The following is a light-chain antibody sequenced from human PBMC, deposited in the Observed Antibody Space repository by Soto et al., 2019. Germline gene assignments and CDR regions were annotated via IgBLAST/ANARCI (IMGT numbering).Light chain of an antibody. Sequence: QSALTQPASVSGSPGQSITISCTGTSSDVGGYNYVSWYQQHPGKAPKLMIYDVSNRPSGVSNRFSGSKSGNTASLTISGLQAEDAADYYCSSYTSSSPFAVGGGTQLTVL. CDR3: SSYTSSSPFA. CDR1: SSDVGGYNY. V-gene: IGLV2-14*01. CDR2: DVS. J-gene: IGLJ2*01.